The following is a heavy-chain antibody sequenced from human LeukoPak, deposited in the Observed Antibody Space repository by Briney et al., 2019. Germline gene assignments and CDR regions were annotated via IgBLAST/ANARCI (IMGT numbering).Heavy chain of an antibody. D-gene: IGHD1-26*01. CDR3: ARDTWGPRDY. V-gene: IGHV3-53*01. Sequence: GGSLRLSCAASGFTVSSNYMSWVRQAPGKGLEWVSVIYSGGSAYYADSVKGRFTISRDNSKNTLYLQMNSLRAEDTAVYYCARDTWGPRDYWGQGTLVTVSS. CDR2: IYSGGSA. J-gene: IGHJ4*02. CDR1: GFTVSSNY.